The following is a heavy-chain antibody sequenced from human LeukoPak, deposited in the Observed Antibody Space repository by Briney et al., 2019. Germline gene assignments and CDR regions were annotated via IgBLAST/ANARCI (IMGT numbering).Heavy chain of an antibody. D-gene: IGHD3-3*01. CDR1: GFTFSSYW. CDR2: ISGSGGST. V-gene: IGHV3-23*01. J-gene: IGHJ4*02. Sequence: GGSLRLSCAASGFTFSSYWMHWVRQAPGKGLEWVSAISGSGGSTYYADSVKGRFTISRDNSKNTLYLQMNSLRAEDTAVYYCAKDLYDFPFDYWGQGTLVTVSS. CDR3: AKDLYDFPFDY.